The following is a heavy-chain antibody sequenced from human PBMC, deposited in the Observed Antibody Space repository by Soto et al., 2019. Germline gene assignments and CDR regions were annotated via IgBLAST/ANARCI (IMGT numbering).Heavy chain of an antibody. J-gene: IGHJ6*02. D-gene: IGHD6-6*01. CDR3: AIERYSSSSGYYYGMDV. CDR2: ISSSGSSI. Sequence: EVQLVESGGGLVQPGGSLRLSCAASGFTFSSYETNWVRQAPGKGLEWVSYISSSGSSIYYADSVKGRFTMSRDNAKNSLYLQMNSLRVEDTAVYYCAIERYSSSSGYYYGMDVWGQGTTVTVSS. CDR1: GFTFSSYE. V-gene: IGHV3-48*03.